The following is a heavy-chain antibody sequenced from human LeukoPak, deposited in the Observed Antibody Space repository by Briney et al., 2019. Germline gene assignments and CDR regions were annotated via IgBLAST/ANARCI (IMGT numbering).Heavy chain of an antibody. Sequence: PGRSLRLSCAASGFTFSSYGMHWVRQAPGKGLEWVAVIWFDGSSKFYADSVKGRFTISRDNSKNTLYLQMNSLRAEDTAVYYCARALGVGATDYCYGMDVWGQGTTVTVSS. CDR2: IWFDGSSK. J-gene: IGHJ6*02. CDR3: ARALGVGATDYCYGMDV. D-gene: IGHD1-26*01. CDR1: GFTFSSYG. V-gene: IGHV3-33*01.